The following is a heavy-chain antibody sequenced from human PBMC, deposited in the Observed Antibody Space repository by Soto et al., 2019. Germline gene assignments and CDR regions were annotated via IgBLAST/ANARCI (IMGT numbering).Heavy chain of an antibody. CDR3: ARGGLIRVHPFDY. Sequence: PGGSLRLSCAASGFTFSSYEMNWVRQAPGKGLEWISYINSIGTTIDYADSVKGRFTISRDNAKNSLYLQMNSLRAEDTAVYYCARGGLIRVHPFDYWGQGTLVTVSS. D-gene: IGHD3-16*01. CDR1: GFTFSSYE. J-gene: IGHJ4*02. V-gene: IGHV3-48*03. CDR2: INSIGTTI.